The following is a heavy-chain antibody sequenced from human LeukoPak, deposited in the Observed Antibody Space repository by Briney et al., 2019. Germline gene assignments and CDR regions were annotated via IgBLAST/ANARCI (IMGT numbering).Heavy chain of an antibody. CDR3: ARNDSSGYDY. J-gene: IGHJ4*02. V-gene: IGHV1-18*01. CDR2: ISAYNGYA. CDR1: GYTFTSYG. D-gene: IGHD3-22*01. Sequence: ASVKVSCKASGYTFTSYGISWVRQAPGQGLEWMGWISAYNGYAKYAQNVQGRVTTTTDTSTSTAYMELRSLRSDDTAVYYCARNDSSGYDYWGQGTLVTVSS.